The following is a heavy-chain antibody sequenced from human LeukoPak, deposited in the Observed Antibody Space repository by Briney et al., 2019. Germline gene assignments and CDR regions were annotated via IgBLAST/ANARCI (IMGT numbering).Heavy chain of an antibody. D-gene: IGHD6-13*01. CDR1: GFTFRNYG. Sequence: PGRSLRLSCAASGFTFRNYGMHWVRQAPGKGLEWEAIIWYDGSNKYYADSVKGRFTISRDNPKNTLYLQMNSLRAEDTAVYFCASGRAAVGTGYYFDYWGQGTLVTVSS. CDR2: IWYDGSNK. CDR3: ASGRAAVGTGYYFDY. J-gene: IGHJ4*02. V-gene: IGHV3-33*01.